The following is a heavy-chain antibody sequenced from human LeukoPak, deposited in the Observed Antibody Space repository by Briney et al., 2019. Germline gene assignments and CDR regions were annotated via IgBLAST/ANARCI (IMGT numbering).Heavy chain of an antibody. CDR3: ARAKGSITMVRGVTPYFDY. J-gene: IGHJ4*02. CDR2: INPNSGGT. D-gene: IGHD3-10*01. CDR1: GYTFTGYY. V-gene: IGHV1-2*06. Sequence: GGSLRLSCAASGYTFTGYYMHWVRQAPGQGLEWMGRINPNSGGTNYAQKFQGRVTMTRDTSISTAYMELSRLRSDDTAVYYCARAKGSITMVRGVTPYFDYWGQGTLVTVSS.